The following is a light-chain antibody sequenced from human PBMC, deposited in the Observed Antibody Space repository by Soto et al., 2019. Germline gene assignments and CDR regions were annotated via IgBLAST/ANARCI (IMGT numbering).Light chain of an antibody. CDR2: LNSDGSH. V-gene: IGLV4-69*01. J-gene: IGLJ2*01. Sequence: QLVLTQSPSASASLGASVKLTCTLSRGHRSYAIAWHLQQPERGPRYLMKLNSDGSHSKGDGIPDRFSGSSSGAERYLTISSLQSEDEADYYCQTWGTGIHVFGGGTKLTVL. CDR1: RGHRSYA. CDR3: QTWGTGIHV.